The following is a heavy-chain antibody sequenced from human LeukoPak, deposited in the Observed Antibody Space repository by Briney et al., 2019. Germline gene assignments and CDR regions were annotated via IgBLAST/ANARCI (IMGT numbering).Heavy chain of an antibody. V-gene: IGHV1-8*03. Sequence: ASVKVSCKASGYTFTSYDINWVRQATGQGLEWMGWMNPNSGITGYAQKFQGRVTITRNTSISTAYMELSSLRSEDTAVYYCARGGYCSSTSCYTGWFDPWGQGTLVTVSS. CDR2: MNPNSGIT. D-gene: IGHD2-2*02. J-gene: IGHJ5*02. CDR3: ARGGYCSSTSCYTGWFDP. CDR1: GYTFTSYD.